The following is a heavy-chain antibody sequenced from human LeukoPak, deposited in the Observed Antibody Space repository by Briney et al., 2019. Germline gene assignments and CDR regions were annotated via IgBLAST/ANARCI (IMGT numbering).Heavy chain of an antibody. J-gene: IGHJ6*02. D-gene: IGHD4-4*01. CDR3: ASNSLTVTTPGMDV. Sequence: SETLSLTCAVYGGSFSGYYWSWIRQPPGKGLEWIGEINHSGSTNYNPSLKSRVTISVDTSKNQFSLKLSSVTAADTAVCYCASNSLTVTTPGMDVWGQGTTVTVSS. CDR2: INHSGST. CDR1: GGSFSGYY. V-gene: IGHV4-34*01.